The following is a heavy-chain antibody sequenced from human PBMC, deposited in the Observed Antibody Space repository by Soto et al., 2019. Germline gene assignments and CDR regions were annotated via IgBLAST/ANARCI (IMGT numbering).Heavy chain of an antibody. Sequence: SETLSLTCAVSGGSISSSNWWIWVRQPPGKGLEWIGEIYHSGSTNYNPSLKSRVTISVDKSKNQFSLKLSSVTAADTAVYYCARSYSSSWNDAFYIWGQGTMVTVSS. V-gene: IGHV4-4*02. D-gene: IGHD6-13*01. CDR1: GGSISSSNW. CDR2: IYHSGST. CDR3: ARSYSSSWNDAFYI. J-gene: IGHJ3*02.